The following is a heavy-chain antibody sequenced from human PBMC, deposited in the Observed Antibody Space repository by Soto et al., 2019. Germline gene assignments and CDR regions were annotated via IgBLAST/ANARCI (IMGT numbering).Heavy chain of an antibody. J-gene: IGHJ6*02. CDR3: AKDLEGYCSSTSCYTYFGLDV. CDR2: ISYDGSNK. CDR1: GFTFSSYV. D-gene: IGHD2-2*01. V-gene: IGHV3-30*18. Sequence: GGSLRLSCAASGFTFSSYVMHWVRQAPGKGLEWVAVISYDGSNKYYADSVKGRFAISRDNSKHTLFLQMNSLRPEDTAVYYCAKDLEGYCSSTSCYTYFGLDVWGQGTTVTVSS.